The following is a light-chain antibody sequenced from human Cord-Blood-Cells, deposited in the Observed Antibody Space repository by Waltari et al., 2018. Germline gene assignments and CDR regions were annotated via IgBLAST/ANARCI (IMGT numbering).Light chain of an antibody. V-gene: IGKV1-39*01. Sequence: DIQMTQSPSSLSASVGDRVTITCRASQSISSYLHWYQKKPGKAPKLLIYAASSLQSGVPARFRGSGSGTDFTLTISSLQPEDFATYYCQQSYSTPLTFGPVTKVDIK. CDR1: QSISSY. CDR3: QQSYSTPLT. J-gene: IGKJ3*01. CDR2: AAS.